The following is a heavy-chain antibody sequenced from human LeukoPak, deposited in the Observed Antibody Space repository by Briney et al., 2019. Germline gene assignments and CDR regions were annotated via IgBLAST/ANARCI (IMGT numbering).Heavy chain of an antibody. J-gene: IGHJ4*02. D-gene: IGHD2-2*01. V-gene: IGHV1-18*01. Sequence: ASVKVSCKASGYTFTSYGISWVRQAPGQGLEWMGWISAYNGNTNYAQRLQGRVTMTTDTSPSTAYMELRSLRSGDTAVYYCARVGGGDCSSTSCYGPYWGQGTLVPVSS. CDR1: GYTFTSYG. CDR3: ARVGGGDCSSTSCYGPY. CDR2: ISAYNGNT.